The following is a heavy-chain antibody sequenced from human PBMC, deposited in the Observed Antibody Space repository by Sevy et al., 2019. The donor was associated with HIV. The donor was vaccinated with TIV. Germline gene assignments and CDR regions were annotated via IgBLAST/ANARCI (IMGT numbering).Heavy chain of an antibody. CDR2: MNPNSGNT. J-gene: IGHJ5*02. CDR1: GYTFTSYD. CDR3: ARGPIRVAYSSWLGPNWFDP. D-gene: IGHD6-13*01. V-gene: IGHV1-8*01. Sequence: ASVKVSCKASGYTFTSYDINWVRQATGQGLEWMGWMNPNSGNTGYAQKFQGRVTITRDTSISTAYMELSSLRSEDTAVYYCARGPIRVAYSSWLGPNWFDPWGQGTLVTVSS.